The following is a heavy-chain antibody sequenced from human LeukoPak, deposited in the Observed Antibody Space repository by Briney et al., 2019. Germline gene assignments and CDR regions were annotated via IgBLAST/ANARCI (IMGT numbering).Heavy chain of an antibody. CDR3: AAMTSGAVSFDD. V-gene: IGHV1-24*01. Sequence: ASVKVSCKVSGYTFCELSIHWVRQAPGKGLEWMGGLDREDGEVIYAQKLQGRFIMTEDTSTDTAFMELSSLRSDDTAVYYCAAMTSGAVSFDDWGQGTLLIVSA. J-gene: IGHJ4*02. D-gene: IGHD3-3*01. CDR1: GYTFCELS. CDR2: LDREDGEV.